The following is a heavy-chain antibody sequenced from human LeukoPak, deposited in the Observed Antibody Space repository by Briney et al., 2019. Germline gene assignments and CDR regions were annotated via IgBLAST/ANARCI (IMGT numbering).Heavy chain of an antibody. V-gene: IGHV4-39*07. D-gene: IGHD3-10*01. CDR1: GGSISSSSYY. J-gene: IGHJ6*03. CDR3: AREAPLGGSGSYWDYYYYMDV. Sequence: KPSETLSLTCTVSGGSISSSSYYWGWIRQPPGKGLEWIGSIYYSGSTYYNPSLKSRVTISVDTSKNQFSLKLSSVTAADTAVYYCAREAPLGGSGSYWDYYYYMDVWGKGATVTVSS. CDR2: IYYSGST.